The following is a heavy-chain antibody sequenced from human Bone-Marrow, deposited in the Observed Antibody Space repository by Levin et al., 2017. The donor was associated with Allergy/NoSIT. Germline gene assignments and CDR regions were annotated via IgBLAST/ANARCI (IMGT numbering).Heavy chain of an antibody. CDR3: ARDLRYNGYVKDAFDM. CDR2: INNDGRST. J-gene: IGHJ3*02. V-gene: IGHV3-74*01. D-gene: IGHD5-12*01. CDR1: EFTFNNYW. Sequence: GGSLRLSCAASEFTFNNYWMHWVRQAPGKGLVWVSRINNDGRSTTYADSVQGRFTISRDNARNTLFLQMHSLRVEDTAVYYCARDLRYNGYVKDAFDMWGQGTVVTVSS.